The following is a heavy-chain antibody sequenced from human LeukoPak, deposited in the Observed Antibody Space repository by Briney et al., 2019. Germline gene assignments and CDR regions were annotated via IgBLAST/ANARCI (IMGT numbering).Heavy chain of an antibody. Sequence: ASVKVSCKASGYTFTGYYMHWVRQAPGQGLEWMGWINPNSGGTNYAQKFQGWVTMTRDTSISTAYMELSRLRSDDTAVYYCARETPRGYSDYDLSGVFDYWGQGTLVTVSS. CDR2: INPNSGGT. V-gene: IGHV1-2*04. J-gene: IGHJ4*02. D-gene: IGHD5-12*01. CDR3: ARETPRGYSDYDLSGVFDY. CDR1: GYTFTGYY.